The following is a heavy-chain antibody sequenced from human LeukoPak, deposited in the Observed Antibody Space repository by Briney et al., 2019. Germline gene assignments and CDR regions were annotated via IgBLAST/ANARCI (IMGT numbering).Heavy chain of an antibody. Sequence: ASVKVSCKASGGTFSSYAISWVRQAPGQGLERMGRIIPILGIANYAQKFQGRVTITADKSTSTAYMELSSLRSEDTAVYYCARLALLWGYFDYWGQGTLVTVSS. D-gene: IGHD3-16*01. V-gene: IGHV1-69*04. CDR2: IIPILGIA. CDR1: GGTFSSYA. CDR3: ARLALLWGYFDY. J-gene: IGHJ4*02.